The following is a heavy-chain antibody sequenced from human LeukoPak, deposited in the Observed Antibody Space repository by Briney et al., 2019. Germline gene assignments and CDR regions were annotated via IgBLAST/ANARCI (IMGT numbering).Heavy chain of an antibody. J-gene: IGHJ4*02. CDR1: GDSISSYS. CDR3: ARSRPSHVGSSVDY. D-gene: IGHD6-13*01. V-gene: IGHV4-59*01. Sequence: SETLSLTCTVSGDSISSYSWSWIRQPPGKGLEWIGYIYYSGSTNYNPSLKSRVTISVDTSKNQFSLKLSSVTAADTAVYYCARSRPSHVGSSVDYWGQGTLVTVSS. CDR2: IYYSGST.